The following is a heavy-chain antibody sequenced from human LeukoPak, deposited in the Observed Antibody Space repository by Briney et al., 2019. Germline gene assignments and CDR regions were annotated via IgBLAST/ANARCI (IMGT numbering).Heavy chain of an antibody. CDR1: GFTFSSHW. CDR2: INPDGSQT. D-gene: IGHD6-25*01. Sequence: GGSLRLSCADSGFTFSSHWMNWGRQAPGRELEWVGNINPDGSQTYYVDSVKGRFTISRDNAKDSVYLQMNTLRVEDTAVYYCLGSADRGWGQGTLVTVSS. V-gene: IGHV3-7*01. J-gene: IGHJ4*02. CDR3: LGSADRG.